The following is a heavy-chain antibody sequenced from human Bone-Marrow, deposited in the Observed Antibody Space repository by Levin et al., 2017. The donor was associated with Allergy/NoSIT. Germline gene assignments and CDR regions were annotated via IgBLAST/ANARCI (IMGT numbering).Heavy chain of an antibody. CDR3: VSGWYYFDF. CDR2: ISSSSTK. Sequence: GESLKISCVASGLNFFGYSMNWVRQAPGKGLEWISFISSSSTKYYADSVKGRFTISRDSAKNSLFLQMDSVTDEDTAIYYCVSGWYYFDFWGQGTLVTVSS. CDR1: GLNFFGYS. D-gene: IGHD2-15*01. J-gene: IGHJ4*02. V-gene: IGHV3-21*05.